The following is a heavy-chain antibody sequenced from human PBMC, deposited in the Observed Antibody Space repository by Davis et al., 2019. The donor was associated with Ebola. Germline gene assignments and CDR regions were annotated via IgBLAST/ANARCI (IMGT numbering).Heavy chain of an antibody. Sequence: GESLKISCKGSGYSFTSNWIGWVRQMPGKGLEWMGIIYPGDSDDRYSPSFQGQVTMSVDKSINTAYLQWRSLQASDTAIYYCARAGLDSYGMDVWGQGTTVIVSS. D-gene: IGHD2-21*01. J-gene: IGHJ6*02. V-gene: IGHV5-51*01. CDR3: ARAGLDSYGMDV. CDR1: GYSFTSNW. CDR2: IYPGDSDD.